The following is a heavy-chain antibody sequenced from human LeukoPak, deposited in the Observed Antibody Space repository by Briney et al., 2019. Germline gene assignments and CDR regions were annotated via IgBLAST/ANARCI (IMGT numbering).Heavy chain of an antibody. CDR3: ARRVRGVNDAFDI. Sequence: PSETLSLTCTVSGYSISSGYYWGWIRQAPGKGLEWIGSIYHSGSTYYNPSLKSRVTISVDTSKNHFSLKLSSVTAADTAVYYCARRVRGVNDAFDIWGQGTLVTVSS. CDR1: GYSISSGYY. J-gene: IGHJ3*02. D-gene: IGHD3-10*01. V-gene: IGHV4-38-2*02. CDR2: IYHSGST.